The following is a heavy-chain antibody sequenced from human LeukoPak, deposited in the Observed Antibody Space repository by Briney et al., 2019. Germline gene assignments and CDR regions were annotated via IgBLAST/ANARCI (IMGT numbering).Heavy chain of an antibody. CDR2: TYYRSKLYN. Sequence: SQTLSLTCAISGDSVSSNSAAWNWIRQSPSRGLEWLGRTYYRSKLYNDYAVSVKSLITINPDTSKNQFSMQLNSVPPEDTAVYYCAREYVGSGYYFGAHYYYYYMDVWGKGTTVTVSS. D-gene: IGHD3-3*01. V-gene: IGHV6-1*01. CDR1: GDSVSSNSAA. CDR3: AREYVGSGYYFGAHYYYYYMDV. J-gene: IGHJ6*03.